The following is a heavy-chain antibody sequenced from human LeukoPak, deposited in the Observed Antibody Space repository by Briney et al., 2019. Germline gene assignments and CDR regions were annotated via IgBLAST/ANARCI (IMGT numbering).Heavy chain of an antibody. D-gene: IGHD6-13*01. CDR1: GYAISSGYF. CDR2: IYHSGST. V-gene: IGHV4-38-2*02. CDR3: ARGYSSSWYFNWFDP. J-gene: IGHJ5*02. Sequence: QPSETLSLTCSVSGYAISSGYFWGWIRQPPGKGLEWIGTIYHSGSTYYNPSLKSRVTISVDTSKNQFSLKLSSVTAADTAVYYCARGYSSSWYFNWFDPWGQGTLVTVSS.